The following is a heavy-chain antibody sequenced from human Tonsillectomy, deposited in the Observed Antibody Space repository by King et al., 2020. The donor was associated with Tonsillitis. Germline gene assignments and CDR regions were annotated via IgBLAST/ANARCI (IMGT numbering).Heavy chain of an antibody. D-gene: IGHD3-16*01. Sequence: EVQLVESGGGLVQPGGSLRLSCAASGFSVSSNYMSWVRQAPGKGLEWVSVIYRDGSTYYADSVKGRFTNSRDNSKNTLYLQMNSLRAEDTAVYYCARDLLAPTSAYYFYGMDVWGQGTAVTVSS. J-gene: IGHJ6*02. CDR1: GFSVSSNY. CDR3: ARDLLAPTSAYYFYGMDV. CDR2: IYRDGST. V-gene: IGHV3-66*01.